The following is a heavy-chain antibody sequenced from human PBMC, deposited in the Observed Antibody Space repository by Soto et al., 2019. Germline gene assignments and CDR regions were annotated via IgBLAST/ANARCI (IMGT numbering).Heavy chain of an antibody. CDR1: GFTFSSYA. J-gene: IGHJ4*02. CDR2: ISGSGGST. Sequence: EVQLLESGGGLVQPGGSLRLSCAASGFTFSSYAMSWVRQAPGKGLEWVSAISGSGGSTYYADSVKGRFTISRDNSKNTLYLQMNSLRAEDTVVYYCAKDSVIALVGTCDYWGQGTLVTVSS. V-gene: IGHV3-23*01. D-gene: IGHD6-19*01. CDR3: AKDSVIALVGTCDY.